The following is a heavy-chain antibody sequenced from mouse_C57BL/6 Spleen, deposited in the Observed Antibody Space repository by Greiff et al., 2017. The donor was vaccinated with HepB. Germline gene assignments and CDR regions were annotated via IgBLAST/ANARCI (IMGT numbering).Heavy chain of an antibody. CDR3: ARRENIYYDCWFAY. CDR2: INPSNGGT. V-gene: IGHV1-53*01. Sequence: VQLQQSGPELVKPGASVKISCKASGYAFSSSWMNWVKQRPGQGLEWIGNINPSNGGTNYNEKFKSKATLTVDKSSSTAYMQLSSLTSEDSAVYYGARRENIYYDCWFAYWGQGTLVTVSA. J-gene: IGHJ3*01. CDR1: GYAFSSSW. D-gene: IGHD2-4*01.